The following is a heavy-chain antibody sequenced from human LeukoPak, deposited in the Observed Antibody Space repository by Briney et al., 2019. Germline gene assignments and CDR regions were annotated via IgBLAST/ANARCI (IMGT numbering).Heavy chain of an antibody. CDR1: GFTFTSSA. CDR2: IVVGSGNT. D-gene: IGHD3-10*01. Sequence: ASVKVSCKASGFTFTSSAMQWVRQARGQRLEWIGWIVVGSGNTNYAQKFQERVTITRDMSTSTAYMELSSLRSEDTAVYYCAADTVGFGELFTRYYYYGMDVWGQGTTVTVSS. CDR3: AADTVGFGELFTRYYYYGMDV. V-gene: IGHV1-58*02. J-gene: IGHJ6*02.